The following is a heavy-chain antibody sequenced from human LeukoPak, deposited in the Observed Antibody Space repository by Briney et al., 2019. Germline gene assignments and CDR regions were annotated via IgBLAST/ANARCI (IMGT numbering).Heavy chain of an antibody. CDR2: IRPDESDK. J-gene: IGHJ4*02. CDR3: GNHDSGSKY. V-gene: IGHV3-30*02. CDR1: GFIFSTYG. D-gene: IGHD3-22*01. Sequence: GGSLRLSCAVSGFIFSTYGMHWVRQAPGKGLEWVAYIRPDESDKYYAGSVKGRFTISRDNSKNTLYLQMNSLRAEDTAVYYCGNHDSGSKYWGQGTLVTVSS.